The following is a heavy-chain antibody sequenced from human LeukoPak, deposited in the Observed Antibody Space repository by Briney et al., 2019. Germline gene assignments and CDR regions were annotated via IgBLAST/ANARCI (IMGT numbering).Heavy chain of an antibody. J-gene: IGHJ4*02. D-gene: IGHD5-12*01. CDR2: VSSSPTTI. CDR3: ARSSLSGYDYYFDY. Sequence: GGSLRLSCAASGFTFSNYEMDWVRQAPGKGLEWVSYVSSSPTTIYYADSVKGRFTISRDNAKNSLYLQMNSLRAEDTAVYYCARSSLSGYDYYFDYWGQGTLVTVSS. CDR1: GFTFSNYE. V-gene: IGHV3-48*03.